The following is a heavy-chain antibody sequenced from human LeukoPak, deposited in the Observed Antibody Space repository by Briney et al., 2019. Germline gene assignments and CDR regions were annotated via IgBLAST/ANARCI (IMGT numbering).Heavy chain of an antibody. CDR2: ISSSSSYI. J-gene: IGHJ6*02. V-gene: IGHV3-21*01. D-gene: IGHD3-22*01. CDR1: GFTFSSYS. CDR3: ARYYYDNNYYYYYGMDV. Sequence: PGGSLRLSCAASGFTFSSYSMNWVRQAPGRGLEWVSSISSSSSYIYYADSVKGRFTISRDNAKNSLYLQMNSLRAEDTAVYYCARYYYDNNYYYYYGMDVWGQGTTVTVSS.